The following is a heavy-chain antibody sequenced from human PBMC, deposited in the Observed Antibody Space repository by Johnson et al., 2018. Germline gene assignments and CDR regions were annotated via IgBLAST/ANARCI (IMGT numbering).Heavy chain of an antibody. Sequence: QVQLVQSGGGVVQPGRSLTLSCAASGFAFSTYAMHWVRQAPGKGLQRVAVLSYDGSNRIYADSVKGRFTISRDTSKNTLYLQLNSLRAEDTAVYYCANPYNGRDYSNAFDLWSQGTMVTVSS. CDR2: LSYDGSNR. D-gene: IGHD1-14*01. CDR1: GFAFSTYA. CDR3: ANPYNGRDYSNAFDL. V-gene: IGHV3-30*04. J-gene: IGHJ3*01.